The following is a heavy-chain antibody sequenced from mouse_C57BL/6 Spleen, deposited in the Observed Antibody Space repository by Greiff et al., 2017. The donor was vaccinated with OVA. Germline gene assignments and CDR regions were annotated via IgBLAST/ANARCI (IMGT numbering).Heavy chain of an antibody. CDR2: IRNKANNHAT. CDR1: GFTFSDAW. CDR3: TRRRNPYYFDY. J-gene: IGHJ2*01. Sequence: EVKLQESGGGLVQPGGSMKLSCAASGFTFSDAWMDWVRQSPEKGLEWVAEIRNKANNHATYYAESVKGRFTISRDDSKSSVYLQMNSLRAEDTGIYYCTRRRNPYYFDYWGQGTTLTVSS. V-gene: IGHV6-6*01.